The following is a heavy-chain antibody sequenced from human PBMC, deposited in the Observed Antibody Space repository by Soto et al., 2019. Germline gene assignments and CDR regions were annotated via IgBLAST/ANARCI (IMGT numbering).Heavy chain of an antibody. CDR2: IYYSGST. V-gene: IGHV4-30-4*01. Sequence: PSETLSLTCTVSGGSISSGDYYWSWIRQPPGKGLEWIGYIYYSGSTYYNPSLKSRVTISVDTSKNQFSLKLSSVTAADTAVYYRASSGYYLYFDYWGQGTLVTVSS. J-gene: IGHJ4*02. D-gene: IGHD3-22*01. CDR3: ASSGYYLYFDY. CDR1: GGSISSGDYY.